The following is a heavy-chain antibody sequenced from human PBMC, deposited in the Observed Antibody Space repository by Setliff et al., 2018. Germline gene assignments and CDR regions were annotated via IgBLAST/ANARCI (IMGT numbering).Heavy chain of an antibody. J-gene: IGHJ4*02. CDR1: GGSISSYY. CDR3: ARHGQWELLTYYFDY. V-gene: IGHV4-4*07. Sequence: PSETLSLTCTVSGGSISSYYWSWIRQPAGKGLEWIGRVSTSGSTNYNPSLKSRVTISVDTSKNQFSLKLSSVTAADTAVYYCARHGQWELLTYYFDYWGQGTLVTVSS. D-gene: IGHD1-26*01. CDR2: VSTSGST.